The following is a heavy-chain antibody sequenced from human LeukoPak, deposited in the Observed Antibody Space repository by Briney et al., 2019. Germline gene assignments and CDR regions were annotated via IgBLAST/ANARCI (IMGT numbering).Heavy chain of an antibody. CDR2: INWNGGST. CDR1: GFTFSSYW. D-gene: IGHD3-22*01. J-gene: IGHJ3*02. V-gene: IGHV3-20*04. Sequence: PGGSLRLSCAASGFTFSSYWMHWVRQAPGKGLEWVSGINWNGGSTGYADSVKGRFTISRDNAKNSLYLQMNSLRAEDTALYYCARIDTYYYDSSGYYSAFDIWGQGTIVTVSS. CDR3: ARIDTYYYDSSGYYSAFDI.